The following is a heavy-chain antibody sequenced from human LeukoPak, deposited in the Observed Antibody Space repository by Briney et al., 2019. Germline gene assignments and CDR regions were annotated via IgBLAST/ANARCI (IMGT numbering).Heavy chain of an antibody. Sequence: PGGSLRLSCAASGFTFSSYSMNWVRQAPGKGLEWVSSISSSSYIYYADSVKGRFTISRDNAKNSLYLQMNSLRAEDTAMYYCARDPPLGYCSGGSCYFDYWGQGTLVTVSS. D-gene: IGHD2-15*01. V-gene: IGHV3-21*01. J-gene: IGHJ4*02. CDR2: ISSSSYI. CDR3: ARDPPLGYCSGGSCYFDY. CDR1: GFTFSSYS.